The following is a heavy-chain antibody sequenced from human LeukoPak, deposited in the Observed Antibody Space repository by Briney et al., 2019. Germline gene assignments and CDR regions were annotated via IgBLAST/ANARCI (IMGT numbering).Heavy chain of an antibody. V-gene: IGHV4-59*08. D-gene: IGHD2-2*01. CDR1: GDSISSNY. J-gene: IGHJ6*02. Sequence: SETLSLTCTVSGDSISSNYWTWIRQPPGKGLEWIGYIYYSGSTNYNPSLKSRVTISVDTSKNQFSLKLSSVTAADTAVYYGVTGYCSSTSCYGPPYYYYYYGMDVWGQGTTVTVSS. CDR3: VTGYCSSTSCYGPPYYYYYYGMDV. CDR2: IYYSGST.